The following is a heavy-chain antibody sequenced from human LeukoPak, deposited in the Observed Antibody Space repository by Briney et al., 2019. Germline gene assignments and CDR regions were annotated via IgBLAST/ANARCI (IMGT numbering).Heavy chain of an antibody. J-gene: IGHJ5*02. CDR1: GGSISSYY. Sequence: PSETLSLTCTVSGGSISSYYWNWIRQPAGKGLEWIGRIYSSGSTNYNPSLKSRVTMSVDTSKNQFSLKLSSVTAADTGVYYCARGPSSFGGRFDPWGQGTLVAVSS. D-gene: IGHD3-10*01. V-gene: IGHV4-4*07. CDR2: IYSSGST. CDR3: ARGPSSFGGRFDP.